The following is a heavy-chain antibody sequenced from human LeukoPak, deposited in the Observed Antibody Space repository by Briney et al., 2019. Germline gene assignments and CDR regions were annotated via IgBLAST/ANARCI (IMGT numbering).Heavy chain of an antibody. CDR2: ISSSSSSI. J-gene: IGHJ4*02. CDR1: GFTLSSYE. CDR3: ARGYSGSYYGRPMHLDY. Sequence: PGGSLRLSCAASGFTLSSYEMNWVRLAPGKGLEWVSRISSSSSSIYYADSVKGRFTISRGNAKNSLYLQMNSLRDEDTAVYYCARGYSGSYYGRPMHLDYWGQGTLVTVSS. V-gene: IGHV3-48*03. D-gene: IGHD1-26*01.